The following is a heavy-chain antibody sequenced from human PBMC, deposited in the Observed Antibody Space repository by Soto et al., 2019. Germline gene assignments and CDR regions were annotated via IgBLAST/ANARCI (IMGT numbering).Heavy chain of an antibody. CDR2: IYYSGNT. Sequence: QVQLQESGPGLVKPSQTLSLTCTVSGGSTSSDNYWSWIRQPPGKGLEWIGYIYYSGNTDYNPSLKSRLAISIATSKNQFSLKLSSVTAADTAVYFCAREGGESSDGLYYFDSWGQGSLVTVSS. D-gene: IGHD3-16*01. V-gene: IGHV4-30-4*01. CDR3: AREGGESSDGLYYFDS. CDR1: GGSTSSDNY. J-gene: IGHJ4*02.